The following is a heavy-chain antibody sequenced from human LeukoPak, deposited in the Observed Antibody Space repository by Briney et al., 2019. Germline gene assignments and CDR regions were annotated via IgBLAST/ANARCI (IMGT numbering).Heavy chain of an antibody. Sequence: GGSLRLSCAASGFTFSSYAMHWVRKAPGKGLEWVAVISYDGSNKYYADSVKGRFTISRDNSKNTLYLQMNSLRAEDTAVYYCASLAVVVPAAIPKGQYYYGMDVWGQGTTVTVSS. J-gene: IGHJ6*02. V-gene: IGHV3-30-3*01. CDR3: ASLAVVVPAAIPKGQYYYGMDV. CDR1: GFTFSSYA. D-gene: IGHD2-2*02. CDR2: ISYDGSNK.